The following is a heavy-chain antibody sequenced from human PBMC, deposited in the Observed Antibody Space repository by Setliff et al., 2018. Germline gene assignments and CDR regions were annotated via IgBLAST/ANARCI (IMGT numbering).Heavy chain of an antibody. CDR2: IWYDGNNK. V-gene: IGHV3-33*06. D-gene: IGHD3-3*01. CDR1: GFTFSSYG. Sequence: GGSLRLSCAASGFTFSSYGMHWVRQAPGKGLEWVAVIWYDGNNKYYADSVKGRFTIPRDNSKNTLYLQMNSLRAEDTAVYYCAKDGGFWSGYYIGYYYYMDVWGKGTTVTVSS. CDR3: AKDGGFWSGYYIGYYYYMDV. J-gene: IGHJ6*03.